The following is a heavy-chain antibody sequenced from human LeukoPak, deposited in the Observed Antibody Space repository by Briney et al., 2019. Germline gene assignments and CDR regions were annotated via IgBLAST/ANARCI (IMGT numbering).Heavy chain of an antibody. Sequence: ASVKVSCKASDYSFTSDTITWVRQAPGQGLEWMGWISAYNGNTNYAQKLQGRVTMTTDTSTSTAYMELRSLRSDDTAVYYCATGDSGSYGYYFDYWGQGTLVTVSS. D-gene: IGHD1-26*01. V-gene: IGHV1-18*01. CDR3: ATGDSGSYGYYFDY. J-gene: IGHJ4*02. CDR2: ISAYNGNT. CDR1: DYSFTSDT.